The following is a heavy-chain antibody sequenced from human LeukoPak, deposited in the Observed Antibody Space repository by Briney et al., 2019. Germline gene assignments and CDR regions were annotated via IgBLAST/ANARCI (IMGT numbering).Heavy chain of an antibody. D-gene: IGHD3-22*01. CDR3: ARRGYYDSSGYYYDFDY. CDR2: IKQDGSEK. V-gene: IGHV3-7*01. J-gene: IGHJ4*02. CDR1: GFTFSSYW. Sequence: GGSLRLSCAASGFTFSSYWMSWVRQAPGKGLEWVANIKQDGSEKYYVDSVKGRFTISRDNAKNSLYLQMNSLRAEDTAVYYCARRGYYDSSGYYYDFDYWGQGALVTVSS.